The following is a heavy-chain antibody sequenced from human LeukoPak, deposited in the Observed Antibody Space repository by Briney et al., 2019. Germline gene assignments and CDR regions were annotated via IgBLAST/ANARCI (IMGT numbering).Heavy chain of an antibody. J-gene: IGHJ6*02. CDR2: INPYSGGT. D-gene: IGHD2-21*02. Sequence: ASVKVSCKASGYIFTGYDMYWVRQAPGQGLEWMGWINPYSGGTNNAQKFQGRVTMTRDTSISTAYMELSGLRFEDTAVYYCSSVSYCGGDCRRYYHYGLDVWGQGTTVTVSS. V-gene: IGHV1-2*02. CDR1: GYIFTGYD. CDR3: SSVSYCGGDCRRYYHYGLDV.